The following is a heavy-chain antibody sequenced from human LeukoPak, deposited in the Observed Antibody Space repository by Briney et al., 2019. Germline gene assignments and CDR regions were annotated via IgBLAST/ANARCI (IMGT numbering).Heavy chain of an antibody. CDR2: IYYSGST. V-gene: IGHV4-39*01. CDR1: GGSISSSSYY. J-gene: IGHJ6*02. Sequence: PSETLSLTCTVSGGSISSSSYYWGWIRQPPGKGLEWIGSIYYSGSTYCNPSLKSRVTISVDTSKNQFSLKLSSVTAADTAVYYCARVILSYWGVTTSAYGMDVWGQGTTVTVSS. D-gene: IGHD4-17*01. CDR3: ARVILSYWGVTTSAYGMDV.